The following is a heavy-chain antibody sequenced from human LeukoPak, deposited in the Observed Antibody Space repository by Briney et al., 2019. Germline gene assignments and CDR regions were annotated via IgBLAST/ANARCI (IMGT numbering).Heavy chain of an antibody. D-gene: IGHD3-10*01. Sequence: SETLSLTCVVYGGSFSGYYWSWIRQPPGRRLEWIGEINHSGRTNYNPSLKSRVTISVDTSKNQFSLKLSSVTAADTAVYYCAREGFGELSHFDYWGQGTLVTVSS. J-gene: IGHJ4*02. CDR2: INHSGRT. CDR3: AREGFGELSHFDY. CDR1: GGSFSGYY. V-gene: IGHV4-34*01.